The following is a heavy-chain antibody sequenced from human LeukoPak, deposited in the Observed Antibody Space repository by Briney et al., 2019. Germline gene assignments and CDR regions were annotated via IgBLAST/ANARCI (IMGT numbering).Heavy chain of an antibody. J-gene: IGHJ4*02. V-gene: IGHV3-33*01. CDR1: GFTFSSYG. Sequence: GGSLRLSCAASGFTFSSYGMHWVRQAPGKGLEWVAVIWSDGTNKYYGDSVKGRFTISRDNSQNSLFLQMNSLRAEDTAVYYCARDNYGDYTIDYWGQGTLVAVSS. D-gene: IGHD4-17*01. CDR2: IWSDGTNK. CDR3: ARDNYGDYTIDY.